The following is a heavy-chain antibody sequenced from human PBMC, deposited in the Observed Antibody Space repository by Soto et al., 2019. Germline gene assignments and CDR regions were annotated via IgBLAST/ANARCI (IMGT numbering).Heavy chain of an antibody. CDR3: ARRWGDAFDI. Sequence: SETLSLTCTLSGGSISSDYWSWIRQPPGKGLEWIGYIYYSGSTNYNPSLKSRVTISVDTSKNQFSLKLSSVTAADTAVYYCARRWGDAFDIWGQGTMVT. V-gene: IGHV4-59*08. CDR1: GGSISSDY. J-gene: IGHJ3*02. D-gene: IGHD3-16*01. CDR2: IYYSGST.